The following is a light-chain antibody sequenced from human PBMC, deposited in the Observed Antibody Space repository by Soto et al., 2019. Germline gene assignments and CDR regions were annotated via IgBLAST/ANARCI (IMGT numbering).Light chain of an antibody. J-gene: IGKJ5*01. CDR1: QSVRSN. Sequence: EIVMTQSPATLSVSPGERATLSCRASQSVRSNLAWYQHRPGQAPRLLVNGASTRAPGVPGRFSGSGYGTDFTLTISSLEPEDFAVYYCQQRSNWPPLTFGQGTRLEIK. V-gene: IGKV3-11*01. CDR3: QQRSNWPPLT. CDR2: GAS.